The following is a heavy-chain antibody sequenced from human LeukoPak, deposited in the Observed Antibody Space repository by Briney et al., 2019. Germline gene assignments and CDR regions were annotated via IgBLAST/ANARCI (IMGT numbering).Heavy chain of an antibody. J-gene: IGHJ5*02. CDR3: AILAAAGRRANWFDP. CDR1: GGSISSGGYY. D-gene: IGHD6-13*01. CDR2: IYYSGST. Sequence: PSQTLSHTCTVSGGSISSGGYYWSWIRQHPGKGLEWIGYIYYSGSTYYNPSLKSRVTISVDTSKNQFSLKLSSVTAADTAVYYCAILAAAGRRANWFDPWGQGTLVTVSS. V-gene: IGHV4-31*03.